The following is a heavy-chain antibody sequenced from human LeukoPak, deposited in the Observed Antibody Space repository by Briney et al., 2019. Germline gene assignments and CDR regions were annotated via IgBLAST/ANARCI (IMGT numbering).Heavy chain of an antibody. V-gene: IGHV1-58*02. CDR3: AAEDGSMVRGEST. D-gene: IGHD3-10*01. CDR2: IVVGSGNT. J-gene: IGHJ5*02. CDR1: GFTFTSSA. Sequence: SVKVSCNASGFTFTSSAMQWVRQARGQRLEWIGWIVVGSGNTNYAQKFQERVTITRGMSTSTAYMELSSLRSEDTAVYYCAAEDGSMVRGESTWGQGTLVTVSS.